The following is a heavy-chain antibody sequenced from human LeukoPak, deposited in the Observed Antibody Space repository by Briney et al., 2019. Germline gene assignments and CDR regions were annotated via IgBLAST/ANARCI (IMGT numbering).Heavy chain of an antibody. Sequence: GGSLRLSCAASGFTFSNYAMTWVRQAPGKGLEWVSAISGSGGSTYYADSVKGRFTIARDNAKNSLYLQMNSLRAEDTAVYYCARVERYGSASNWFDPWGQGTLVTVSS. J-gene: IGHJ5*02. CDR3: ARVERYGSASNWFDP. D-gene: IGHD3-10*01. V-gene: IGHV3-23*01. CDR1: GFTFSNYA. CDR2: ISGSGGST.